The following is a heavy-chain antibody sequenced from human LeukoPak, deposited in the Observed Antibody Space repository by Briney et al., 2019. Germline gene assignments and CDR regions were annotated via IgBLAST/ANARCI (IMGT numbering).Heavy chain of an antibody. V-gene: IGHV1-2*02. CDR1: GYTFSASL. CDR3: ARELRSRSGSYT. Sequence: ASVRVSCKASGYTFSASLLHWVRQAPGQPLEWMGWINPNSGGTKCAQKFQGRVTLTTDTSIGTAYMDLSRLTSDDTAVYYCARELRSRSGSYTWGQGTLVTVSS. J-gene: IGHJ4*02. D-gene: IGHD1-26*01. CDR2: INPNSGGT.